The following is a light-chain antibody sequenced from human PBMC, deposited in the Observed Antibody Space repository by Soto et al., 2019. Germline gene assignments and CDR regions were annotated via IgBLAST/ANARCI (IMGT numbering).Light chain of an antibody. V-gene: IGLV2-14*01. CDR1: SSDVGRYNH. Sequence: QSALTQPASVSGSPGQSITISCTGTSSDVGRYNHVSWYQHHPGKAPKLIISEVSNRPSGVSNLFSGSKSGYTASLTISGLQAEDEADYYCNSHTSGDFRVFGTGTKLTVL. J-gene: IGLJ1*01. CDR3: NSHTSGDFRV. CDR2: EVS.